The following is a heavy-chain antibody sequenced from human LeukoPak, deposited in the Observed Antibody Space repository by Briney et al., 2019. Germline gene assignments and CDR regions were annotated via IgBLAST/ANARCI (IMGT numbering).Heavy chain of an antibody. CDR1: GGSISSYY. V-gene: IGHV4-59*01. CDR2: IYYSGST. J-gene: IGHJ4*02. CDR3: ARGPSGPLFDY. D-gene: IGHD6-25*01. Sequence: SETLSLTCTVSGGSISSYYWSWIRQPPGKGLEWIGYIYYSGSTNYNPSLQSRVTIAVDTSKKQFSLKLSSATAADTAVYYCARGPSGPLFDYWGRGTLVTVSS.